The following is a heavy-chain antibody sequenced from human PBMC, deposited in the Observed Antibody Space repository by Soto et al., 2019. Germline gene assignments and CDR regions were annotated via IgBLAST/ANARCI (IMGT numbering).Heavy chain of an antibody. CDR3: ARDLGGSCSSTSCYRKCCGMDV. CDR1: GGSISSGGYY. V-gene: IGHV4-31*03. D-gene: IGHD2-2*02. J-gene: IGHJ6*02. Sequence: SETLSLTCTVSGGSISSGGYYWSWIRQHPGKGLEWIGYIYYSGSTYYNPSLKSRVTISVDTSKNQFSLKLSSVTAADTAVYYCARDLGGSCSSTSCYRKCCGMDVWGQGTTVTVSS. CDR2: IYYSGST.